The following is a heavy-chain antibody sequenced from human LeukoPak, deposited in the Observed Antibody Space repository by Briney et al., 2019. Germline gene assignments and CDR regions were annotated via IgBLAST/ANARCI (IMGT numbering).Heavy chain of an antibody. CDR3: ASGYPGIAAAGTGY. D-gene: IGHD6-13*01. CDR1: GGSISSSSYY. J-gene: IGHJ4*02. CDR2: IYYSGST. Sequence: SETLSLTCTVSGGSISSSSYYWGWIRQPPGKGLEWIGSIYYSGSTYYNPSLKSRVTISVDTSKNQFSLKLSSMTAADTAVYYCASGYPGIAAAGTGYWGQGTLVTVSS. V-gene: IGHV4-39*01.